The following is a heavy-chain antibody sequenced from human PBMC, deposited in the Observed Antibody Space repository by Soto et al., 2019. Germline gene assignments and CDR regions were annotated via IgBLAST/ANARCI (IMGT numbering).Heavy chain of an antibody. J-gene: IGHJ6*02. CDR3: ASDLVGASDSYGLDV. V-gene: IGHV3-33*01. CDR2: IWHDGNNK. CDR1: GFTSSNYG. Sequence: GGSLRLSCAASGFTSSNYGMHWVRQAPGKGLEWVAIIWHDGNNKYYADSVRGRFIISRDNSKNRLYLQMNSLRAEDTAVYYCASDLVGASDSYGLDVWGQGTPVTVSS. D-gene: IGHD1-26*01.